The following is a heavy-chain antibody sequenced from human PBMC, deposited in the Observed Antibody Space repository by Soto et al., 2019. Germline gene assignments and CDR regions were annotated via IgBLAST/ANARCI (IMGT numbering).Heavy chain of an antibody. J-gene: IGHJ4*02. D-gene: IGHD3-3*01. V-gene: IGHV4-31*03. CDR1: GGSISSGGYY. CDR3: ARGGSTIFGVADLFDY. CDR2: IYYSGST. Sequence: SETLSLTCTVSGGSISSGGYYWSWIRQHPGKGLEWIGYIYYSGSTYYNPSLKSRVTISVDTSKNQFSLKLSSVTAADTAVYYCARGGSTIFGVADLFDYWGQGTLVTVSS.